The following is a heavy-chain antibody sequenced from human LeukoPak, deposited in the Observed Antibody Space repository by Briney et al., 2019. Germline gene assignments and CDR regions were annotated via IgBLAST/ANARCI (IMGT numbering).Heavy chain of an antibody. CDR3: ARGDLYGSGSYRFDP. V-gene: IGHV3-21*01. D-gene: IGHD3-10*01. CDR2: ISSSSSYI. J-gene: IGHJ5*02. Sequence: PGGSLRLSCAASGFTFSSYSMNWVRQAPGKGLEWVSSISSSSSYIYYADSVKGRFTISRDNAKNSLSLQMNSLRAEDTAVYYCARGDLYGSGSYRFDPWGQGTLVTVSS. CDR1: GFTFSSYS.